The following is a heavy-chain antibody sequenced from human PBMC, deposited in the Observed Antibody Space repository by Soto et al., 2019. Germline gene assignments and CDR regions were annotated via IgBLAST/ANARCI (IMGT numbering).Heavy chain of an antibody. CDR2: VIPILGQA. V-gene: IGHV1-69*01. J-gene: IGHJ4*02. CDR1: GGTFSSYV. CDR3: ARVGGVGAPPGTDF. Sequence: QLVQSGAEVKKPGSSVKISCKASGGTFSSYVISWLRQAPGQGLEWMGGVIPILGQAYYAPNLQGRVTITADGSTRTAYMELNRLTSAVTAVYFCARVGGVGAPPGTDFWGQGTLVTVSS. D-gene: IGHD1-26*01.